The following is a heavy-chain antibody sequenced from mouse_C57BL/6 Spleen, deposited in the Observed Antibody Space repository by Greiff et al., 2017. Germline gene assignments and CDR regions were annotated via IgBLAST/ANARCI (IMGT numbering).Heavy chain of an antibody. CDR1: GYSITSGYY. Sequence: EVQLQESGPGLVKPSQSLSLTCSVTGYSITSGYYWNWIRQFPGNKLEWMGYISYDGSNNYNPSLKNRISITRDTSKNQFFLKLNSVTTEDTATYYWARGSSGWHYAMDYWGQGPSVTVSS. J-gene: IGHJ4*01. V-gene: IGHV3-6*01. CDR2: ISYDGSN. D-gene: IGHD3-2*02. CDR3: ARGSSGWHYAMDY.